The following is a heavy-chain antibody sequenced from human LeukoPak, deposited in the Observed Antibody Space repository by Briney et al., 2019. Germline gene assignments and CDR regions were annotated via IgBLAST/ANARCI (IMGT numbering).Heavy chain of an antibody. CDR1: GFTFSSYA. CDR3: AKYYGSGSYPAFDY. CDR2: ISGSGGST. D-gene: IGHD3-10*01. V-gene: IGHV3-23*01. J-gene: IGHJ4*02. Sequence: GGSLRLSCAASGFTFSSYAMSWVRQAPGKGLEWVSAISGSGGSTYYAGSVKGRFTISRDNSKNTLYLQMNSLRAEDTAVYYCAKYYGSGSYPAFDYWGQGTLVTVSS.